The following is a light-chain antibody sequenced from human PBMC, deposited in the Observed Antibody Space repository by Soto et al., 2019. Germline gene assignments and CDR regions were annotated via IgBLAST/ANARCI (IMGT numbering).Light chain of an antibody. CDR2: ATS. V-gene: IGKV1-9*01. Sequence: DIQLTQSPSFLSASVGDRVTITCRASQGLNSYFAWYQQKAGKAPKLLLYATSTLQSVFPSRFSGSGSGTEFTLAISCLQREDFATYYCQQLNTYPVTFGGGTKVEIK. CDR1: QGLNSY. CDR3: QQLNTYPVT. J-gene: IGKJ4*02.